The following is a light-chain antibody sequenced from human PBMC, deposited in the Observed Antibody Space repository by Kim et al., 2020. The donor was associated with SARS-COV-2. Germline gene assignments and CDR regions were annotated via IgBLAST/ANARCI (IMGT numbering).Light chain of an antibody. J-gene: IGKJ4*01. V-gene: IGKV3-11*01. CDR2: YAS. Sequence: SHGERATPSCRASESVSGYVAWYEQNPGQAPRLLIYYASNRATGIPARFSGSGSGTDFTLTISSLEPEDFAVYYCQQRSNGPPLAFGGGTKVDIK. CDR1: ESVSGY. CDR3: QQRSNGPPLA.